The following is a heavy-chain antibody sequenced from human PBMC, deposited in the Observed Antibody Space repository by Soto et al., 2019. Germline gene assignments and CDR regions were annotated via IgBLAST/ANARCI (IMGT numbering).Heavy chain of an antibody. Sequence: QVQLQQWGAGLLKPSETLSLTCAVYGGSLSSFYWSWIRQPPGKGLEWIGESNHSGSTSYNPSLKGRVTISVDPSKNSLYLRLTSVTAADTAVYYCARSRYSGTYYMHFQHWGQGTLVTVSS. J-gene: IGHJ1*01. D-gene: IGHD1-26*01. CDR3: ARSRYSGTYYMHFQH. CDR2: SNHSGST. CDR1: GGSLSSFY. V-gene: IGHV4-34*01.